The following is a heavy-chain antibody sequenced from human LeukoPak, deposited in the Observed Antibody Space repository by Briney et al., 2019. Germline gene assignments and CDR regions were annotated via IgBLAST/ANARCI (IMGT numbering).Heavy chain of an antibody. J-gene: IGHJ4*02. V-gene: IGHV3-23*01. D-gene: IGHD6-13*01. CDR3: AKDRYSSSGDEGGPDDY. CDR1: GFTFSSYA. Sequence: GGSLRLSCAASGFTFSSYAMSWVRQAPGKGLEWVSAISGSGGSTYYADSVKGRFTISRDNSKNTLYLQMNRLRAEDTAVYYCAKDRYSSSGDEGGPDDYWGQGTLVTVSS. CDR2: ISGSGGST.